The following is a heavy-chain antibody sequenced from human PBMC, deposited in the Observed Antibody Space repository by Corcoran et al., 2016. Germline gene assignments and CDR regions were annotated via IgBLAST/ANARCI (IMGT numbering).Heavy chain of an antibody. V-gene: IGHV3-48*02. CDR1: GFTFSSYS. CDR2: ISSSSSTI. D-gene: IGHD1-26*01. J-gene: IGHJ6*02. Sequence: EVQLMESGGGLVRPGGSLRLSCAASGFTFSSYSMNWVRQAPGKGLEWVSYISSSSSTIYYADSVKGRFIISRENAKNSLFLQMNSLRDEDTAVYYCARDGTPHSYDYALDVWGQGTTVTVSS. CDR3: ARDGTPHSYDYALDV.